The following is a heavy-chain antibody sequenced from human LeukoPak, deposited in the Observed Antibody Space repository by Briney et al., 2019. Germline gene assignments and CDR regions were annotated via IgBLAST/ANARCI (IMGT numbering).Heavy chain of an antibody. CDR1: GFSFSSYG. D-gene: IGHD6-19*01. CDR3: ARILDSAWGELGY. Sequence: GGSLRLSCAGSGFSFSSYGMHWVRQAPGKVLEWMAFIRSDGSNKYYADSVKGLFTISRDNSKNTLYLQMNSLRAEDTAVYYCARILDSAWGELGYWGQGTLVTVSS. J-gene: IGHJ4*02. CDR2: IRSDGSNK. V-gene: IGHV3-30*02.